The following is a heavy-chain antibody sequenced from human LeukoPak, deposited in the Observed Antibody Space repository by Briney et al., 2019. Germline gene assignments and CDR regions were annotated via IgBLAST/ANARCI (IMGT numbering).Heavy chain of an antibody. V-gene: IGHV3-23*01. CDR3: ARGVSGSYSKDY. CDR2: VSGSGGGT. Sequence: PGGSLRLSCAASGFTFSSYGMHWVRQAPGKGLEWVSVVSGSGGGTYYADSVKGRFAISGDNSKNTVYLQMNSLRVEDTAVYFCARGVSGSYSKDYWGQGTLVTVSS. D-gene: IGHD3-10*01. CDR1: GFTFSSYG. J-gene: IGHJ4*02.